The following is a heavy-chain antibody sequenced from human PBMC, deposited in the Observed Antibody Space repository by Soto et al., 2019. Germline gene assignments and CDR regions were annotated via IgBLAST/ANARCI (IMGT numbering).Heavy chain of an antibody. CDR2: IYYSGST. D-gene: IGHD2-2*01. J-gene: IGHJ3*02. CDR1: GGSISSGGYY. V-gene: IGHV4-31*03. Sequence: QVQLQESGPGLVKPSQTLSLTCTVSGGSISSGGYYWSWIRQHPGKGLEWIGYIYYSGSTYYNQYLKRRVTISVDTSKNQFSLKLSSVTAADTAVYYCAREDIVVVPAAMPGAFDIWGQGKMVTVSS. CDR3: AREDIVVVPAAMPGAFDI.